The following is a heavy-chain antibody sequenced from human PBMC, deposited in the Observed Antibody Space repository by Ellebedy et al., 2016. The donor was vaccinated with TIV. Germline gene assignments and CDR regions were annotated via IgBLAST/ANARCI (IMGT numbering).Heavy chain of an antibody. CDR1: GGSISSSSYY. Sequence: SETLSLXXTVSGGSISSSSYYWSWIRQPPGKGLAWIGEINHSGSTNYNPSLKSRVTMSVDTSKNQFSLKLDSVTAADTAFYYCVRDLEGPMGTAFDIWGQGTMVTVS. CDR3: VRDLEGPMGTAFDI. D-gene: IGHD3-10*01. V-gene: IGHV4-39*07. CDR2: INHSGST. J-gene: IGHJ3*02.